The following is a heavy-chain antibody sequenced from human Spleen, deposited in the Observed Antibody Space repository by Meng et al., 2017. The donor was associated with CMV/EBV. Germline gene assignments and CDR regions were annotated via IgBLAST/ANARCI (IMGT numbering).Heavy chain of an antibody. D-gene: IGHD6-19*01. J-gene: IGHJ4*02. Sequence: KGSGGTFSSYGISWVRQAPGQGLGWMGGIIPMFGTTKYTQKFQGRVTITTDESTSTAYMELSSLRSEDTAVYYCARVGSIAVAGPYDYWGQGTLVTVSS. CDR2: IIPMFGTT. V-gene: IGHV1-69*05. CDR1: GGTFSSYG. CDR3: ARVGSIAVAGPYDY.